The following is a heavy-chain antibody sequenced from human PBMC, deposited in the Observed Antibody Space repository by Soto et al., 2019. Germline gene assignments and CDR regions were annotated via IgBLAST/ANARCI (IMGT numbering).Heavy chain of an antibody. CDR3: ATRVPYSSGWNT. Sequence: QVQVVQSGAEVKKPGASVTVSCKASGYTFTAYHINWVRRVTGQGLEWMGWMNPNNGDTGYVQKFQGRVTMTRNTAIRTAYMKLSSLRSDDTAVYYCATRVPYSSGWNTWGQGTQVTVSS. CDR2: MNPNNGDT. CDR1: GYTFTAYH. V-gene: IGHV1-8*02. J-gene: IGHJ4*02. D-gene: IGHD6-19*01.